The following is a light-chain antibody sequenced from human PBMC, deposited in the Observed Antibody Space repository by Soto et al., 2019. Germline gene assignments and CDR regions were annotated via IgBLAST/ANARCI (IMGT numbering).Light chain of an antibody. Sequence: DIQMTQSPSSLSASVGDRVTITCRASQSISSYLNWYQQKPGKAPKLLIYAASSLQSGVPSRFSGSGSGTDFTLTISSLQPEDFATYYCQQYGGSPRTFGQGTKVEIK. J-gene: IGKJ1*01. V-gene: IGKV1-39*01. CDR2: AAS. CDR3: QQYGGSPRT. CDR1: QSISSY.